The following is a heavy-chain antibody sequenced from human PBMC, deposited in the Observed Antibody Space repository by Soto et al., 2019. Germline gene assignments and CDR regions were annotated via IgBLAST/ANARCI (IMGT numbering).Heavy chain of an antibody. V-gene: IGHV1-8*01. CDR3: ARDSSTTNPV. D-gene: IGHD2-2*01. Sequence: QVQLVQSGAEVRRPGTSVMVSCKTSGYTFTDYDINWVRQATGQGLEWMGWMNPNSGNTGYAQKFQGRVSMTRNTATSTDYMELSSLRSDDTAIYYCARDSSTTNPVWGQGTMVTVS. CDR2: MNPNSGNT. CDR1: GYTFTDYD. J-gene: IGHJ3*01.